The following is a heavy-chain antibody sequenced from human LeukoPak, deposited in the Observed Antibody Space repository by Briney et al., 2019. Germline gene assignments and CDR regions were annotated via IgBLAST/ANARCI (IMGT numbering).Heavy chain of an antibody. CDR1: GGSFSVYY. J-gene: IGHJ6*03. Sequence: SETLSLTCAVYGGSFSVYYWSWIRQLPGKGLEWIGEINHSGSTNYNPSPKSRVSISVDTSKNQFSLNLSSVTAADTAVYYCARGPTHAYCGGDCYSFPYYYYYMDVWGKGTTVTVSS. CDR3: ARGPTHAYCGGDCYSFPYYYYYMDV. CDR2: INHSGST. V-gene: IGHV4-34*01. D-gene: IGHD2-21*02.